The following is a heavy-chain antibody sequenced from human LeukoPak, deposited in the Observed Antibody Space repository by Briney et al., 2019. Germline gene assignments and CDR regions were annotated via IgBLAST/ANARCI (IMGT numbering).Heavy chain of an antibody. Sequence: PGGSLRHSCEASGFTFSSNAMSWVRQAPGKGLEWVSAISSSGSTYYADSVKGRFTISRDISKNTLYLQMNSLRSEDTAVYYCAKRGSREYDYWGQGALVTVSS. V-gene: IGHV3-23*01. CDR2: ISSSGST. J-gene: IGHJ4*02. D-gene: IGHD2/OR15-2a*01. CDR1: GFTFSSNA. CDR3: AKRGSREYDY.